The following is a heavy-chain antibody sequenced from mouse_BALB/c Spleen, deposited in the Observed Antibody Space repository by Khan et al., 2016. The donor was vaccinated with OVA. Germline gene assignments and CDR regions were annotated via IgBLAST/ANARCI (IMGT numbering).Heavy chain of an antibody. V-gene: IGHV2-9*02. D-gene: IGHD1-3*01. CDR1: GFSLTSYG. CDR3: ARLEDI. CDR2: IWAGGST. J-gene: IGHJ2*01. Sequence: QVQLKESGPGLVAPSQSLSITCTVSGFSLTSYGVHWVRQHPGKGLEWMGVIWAGGSTNYNSALMSRLSIRQDNSKSQVFLKRNSLQTDDTAMYYCARLEDIWGQGTTLTVSS.